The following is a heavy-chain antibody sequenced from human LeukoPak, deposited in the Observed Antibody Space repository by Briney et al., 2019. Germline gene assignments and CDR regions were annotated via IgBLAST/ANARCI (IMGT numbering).Heavy chain of an antibody. V-gene: IGHV1-2*02. J-gene: IGHJ6*02. CDR1: GYTFTGYY. Sequence: ASVKVSCKASGYTFTGYYMHWVRQAPGQGLEWMGWINPNSGGTNYAQKFQGRVTMTRDTSISTAYMELSRLRSDDTAVYYCARDVGDSSGVLRGYYYYGMDVWGQGTTVTVSS. CDR2: INPNSGGT. CDR3: ARDVGDSSGVLRGYYYYGMDV. D-gene: IGHD3-22*01.